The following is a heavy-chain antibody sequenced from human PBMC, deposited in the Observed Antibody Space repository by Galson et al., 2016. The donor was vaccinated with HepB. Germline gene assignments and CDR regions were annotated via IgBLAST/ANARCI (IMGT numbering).Heavy chain of an antibody. CDR3: ASVDYYYAMDV. CDR1: GGSIGSTQW. J-gene: IGHJ6*02. D-gene: IGHD4-23*01. Sequence: SETLSLTCAVSGGSIGSTQWWSWVRQAPGKGLEWIGDIYHSGNTNYMPSLQSRVTISVDNSKNQFSLKLTAVTAADAAVYYCASVDYYYAMDVWGQGTTVTVSS. CDR2: IYHSGNT. V-gene: IGHV4-4*02.